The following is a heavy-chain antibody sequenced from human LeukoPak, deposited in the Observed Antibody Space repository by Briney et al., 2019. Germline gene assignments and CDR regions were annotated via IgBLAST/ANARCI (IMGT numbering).Heavy chain of an antibody. CDR1: GFIFSDFY. J-gene: IGHJ4*02. V-gene: IGHV3-74*01. CDR3: ASVDYYGSGNYYNDVDY. CDR2: ITSDGSGT. Sequence: GGSLRLSCEASGFIFSDFYMLWFRQSPGTGLVSVSRITSDGSGTTYADSVKGRFTISRDNAKNTLYLQMNSLRAEDTALYYCASVDYYGSGNYYNDVDYWGQGTLVTVSS. D-gene: IGHD3-10*01.